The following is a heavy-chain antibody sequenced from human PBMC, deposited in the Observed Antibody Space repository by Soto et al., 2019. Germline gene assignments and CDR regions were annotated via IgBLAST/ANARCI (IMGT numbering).Heavy chain of an antibody. CDR3: ARSPEATVTAFDY. CDR2: IFYSGST. Sequence: QVQLQESGPGLVKPSQTLSLTCTVSGGSISSGGYDWSWIRQHPGKGLEWFGYIFYSGSTYYNPSLKSRVTISVDTSKNQFSLKLSYVTAADTAVYYCARSPEATVTAFDYWGQGTLVTVSS. CDR1: GGSISSGGYD. V-gene: IGHV4-31*03. J-gene: IGHJ4*02. D-gene: IGHD4-17*01.